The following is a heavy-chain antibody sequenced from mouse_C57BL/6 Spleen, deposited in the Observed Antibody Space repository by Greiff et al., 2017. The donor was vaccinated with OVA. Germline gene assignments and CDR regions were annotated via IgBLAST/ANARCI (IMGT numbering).Heavy chain of an antibody. D-gene: IGHD2-4*01. J-gene: IGHJ1*03. CDR1: GYTFTSYW. CDR2: IDPSDSET. Sequence: QVQLKQPGAELVRPGSSVKLSCKASGYTFTSYWMHWVKQRPIQGLEWIGNIDPSDSETHYNQKFKDKATLTVDKSSSTAYMQLSSLTSEDSAVYYCASFDSDWYFDVWGTGTTVTVSS. V-gene: IGHV1-52*01. CDR3: ASFDSDWYFDV.